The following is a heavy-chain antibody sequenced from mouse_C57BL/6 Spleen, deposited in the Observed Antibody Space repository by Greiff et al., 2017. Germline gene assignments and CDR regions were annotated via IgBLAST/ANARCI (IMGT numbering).Heavy chain of an antibody. V-gene: IGHV1-81*01. Sequence: QVQLQQSGAELARPGASVKLSCKASGYTFTSYGISWVKQRTGQGLEWIGEIYPRSGNTYYNEKFKGKATLTADKSSSTAYMELRSLTSEDSAVYFCANDDHDGDYFDYWGQGTTLTVSS. J-gene: IGHJ2*01. CDR1: GYTFTSYG. CDR3: ANDDHDGDYFDY. D-gene: IGHD2-4*01. CDR2: IYPRSGNT.